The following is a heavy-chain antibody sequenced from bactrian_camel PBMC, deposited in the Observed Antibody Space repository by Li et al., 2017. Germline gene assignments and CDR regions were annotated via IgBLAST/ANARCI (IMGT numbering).Heavy chain of an antibody. J-gene: IGHJ4*01. V-gene: IGHV3S1*01. D-gene: IGHD6*01. CDR1: GFTFNNYW. CDR2: ISHRGGGTT. Sequence: HVQLVESGGESVQSGGSLRLSCAGAGFTFNNYWMYWARQAPGKGLEWVSIISHRGGGTTYYADSVKGRFTISRDNAKNQVSLQMNILKPEDTAVYYCVRDSTHWYGEYWGQGTQVTVS. CDR3: VRDSTHWYGEY.